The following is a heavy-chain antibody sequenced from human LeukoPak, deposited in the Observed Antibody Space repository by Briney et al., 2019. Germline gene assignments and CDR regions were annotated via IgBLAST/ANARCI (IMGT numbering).Heavy chain of an antibody. CDR3: ARXATMIXGXXDI. CDR2: IIPIFGTA. CDR1: GGTFSSYA. Sequence: SVKVSCKASGGTFSSYAVSWVRQAPGQGLEWMGGIIPIFGTANYAQKFQGRVTITADESTSTAYMELSSLRSEDTAVYYCARXATMIXGXXDIWGQXXXXTXSS. D-gene: IGHD3-22*01. J-gene: IGHJ3*02. V-gene: IGHV1-69*13.